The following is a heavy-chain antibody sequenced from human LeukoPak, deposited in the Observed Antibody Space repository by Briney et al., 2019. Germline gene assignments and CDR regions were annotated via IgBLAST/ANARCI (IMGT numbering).Heavy chain of an antibody. CDR2: IFRSGTT. D-gene: IGHD3-22*01. V-gene: IGHV4-38-2*02. J-gene: IGHJ4*02. CDR3: ARDSRNYYDSSGRYYFDY. Sequence: ETLSLTCTVSGYSISSGYYWGWIRQPPGKGLEWIGSIFRSGTTYYNPSLRSRVTISVDTSKNQFSLKLSSVTAADTAVYYCARDSRNYYDSSGRYYFDYWGQGTLVTVSS. CDR1: GYSISSGYY.